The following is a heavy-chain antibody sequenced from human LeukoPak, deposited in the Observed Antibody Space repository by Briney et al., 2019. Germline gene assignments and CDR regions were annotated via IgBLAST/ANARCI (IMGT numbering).Heavy chain of an antibody. J-gene: IGHJ4*02. CDR1: GFTFSSYA. V-gene: IGHV3-23*01. Sequence: GGSLRLSCAASGFTFSSYAMSWVRQATGKGLEWVSAISGSGGSTYYADSVKGRFTISRDNSKNTLYLQMNSLRAEDTAVYYCAKFRRIAAAGTSDYWGQGTLVTVSS. CDR2: ISGSGGST. D-gene: IGHD6-13*01. CDR3: AKFRRIAAAGTSDY.